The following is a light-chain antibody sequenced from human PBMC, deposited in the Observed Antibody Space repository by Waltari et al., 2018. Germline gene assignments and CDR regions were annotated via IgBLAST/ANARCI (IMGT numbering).Light chain of an antibody. V-gene: IGKV1-9*01. CDR2: AAS. J-gene: IGKJ4*01. CDR1: QGIRSY. CDR3: QQLNSYPLT. Sequence: DIQLTQSPSFLSASVGDRVTITCQASQGIRSYLAWYQQTPGKAPKLLIYAASTLQSGVPSRFSGSGSGTEFTLTISSLQPEDFATYYCQQLNSYPLTFGGGTKVEIK.